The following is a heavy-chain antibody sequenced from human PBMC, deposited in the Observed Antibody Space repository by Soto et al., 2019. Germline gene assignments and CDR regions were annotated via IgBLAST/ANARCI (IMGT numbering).Heavy chain of an antibody. J-gene: IGHJ4*02. D-gene: IGHD6-19*01. CDR1: GFTFSNYY. CDR2: ISGDESST. V-gene: IGHV3-74*01. Sequence: EVQLVESGGGLIQPGGSLRLSCAASGFTFSNYYMHWVRQAPGKGLVWVSRISGDESSTNYADSVKGRFTISRDNAKNSLFLQMNSLRAEDTAVYYCARSVAGYFEYWGQGILVTVSS. CDR3: ARSVAGYFEY.